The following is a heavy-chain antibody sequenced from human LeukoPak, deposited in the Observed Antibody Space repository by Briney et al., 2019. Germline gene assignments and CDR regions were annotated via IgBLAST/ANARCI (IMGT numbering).Heavy chain of an antibody. CDR2: ISGSGGST. Sequence: GGSLRLSCAASGFTFSSYAMSWVRQAPGNGLKWGSAISGSGGSTYYADSVKGRSTNSRDNSKNTLYLQMNSLRAEDTAVYYCAKGGLIAVAGFYWGQGTMVTVSS. D-gene: IGHD6-19*01. V-gene: IGHV3-23*01. J-gene: IGHJ3*01. CDR1: GFTFSSYA. CDR3: AKGGLIAVAGFY.